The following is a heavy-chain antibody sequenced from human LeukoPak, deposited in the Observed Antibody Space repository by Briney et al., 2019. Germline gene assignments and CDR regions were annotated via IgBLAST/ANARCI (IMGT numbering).Heavy chain of an antibody. CDR1: GGSFSGYY. D-gene: IGHD3-10*01. J-gene: IGHJ6*03. CDR3: ARLPIVQGVIPPYYYMDV. V-gene: IGHV4-34*01. Sequence: SETLSLTCAVYGGSFSGYYWSWIRQPPGKGLEWIGEINHSGSTNYNPSLKSRVTISVDTSKNQFSLKLSSVTAADTAVYYCARLPIVQGVIPPYYYMDVWGKGTTVTVAS. CDR2: INHSGST.